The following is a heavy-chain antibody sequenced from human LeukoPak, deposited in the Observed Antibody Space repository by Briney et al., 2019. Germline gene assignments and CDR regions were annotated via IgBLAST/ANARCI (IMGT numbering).Heavy chain of an antibody. V-gene: IGHV5-10-1*01. CDR2: IDPSDSYT. J-gene: IGHJ4*02. CDR3: ALVSGYVRANFDY. CDR1: GYSFTSYW. D-gene: IGHD5-12*01. Sequence: GESLKICCKGSGYSFTSYWISWVRQMPGKGLEWMGRIDPSDSYTNYSPSFQGHVTISADKSISTAYLQWSSLKASDTAMYYCALVSGYVRANFDYWGQGTLVTVSS.